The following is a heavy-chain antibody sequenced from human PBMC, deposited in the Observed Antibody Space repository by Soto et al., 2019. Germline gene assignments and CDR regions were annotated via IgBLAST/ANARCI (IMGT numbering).Heavy chain of an antibody. Sequence: LETLSLTCAVYGGSFSGYYWSWIRQPPGKGLEWIGEINHSGSTNYNPSLKSRVTISVDTSKNQFSLKLSSVTAADTAVYYCARQRWQYLRGSMDIWGQGTTVTVSS. CDR3: ARQRWQYLRGSMDI. CDR2: INHSGST. CDR1: GGSFSGYY. V-gene: IGHV4-34*01. J-gene: IGHJ6*02. D-gene: IGHD2-2*01.